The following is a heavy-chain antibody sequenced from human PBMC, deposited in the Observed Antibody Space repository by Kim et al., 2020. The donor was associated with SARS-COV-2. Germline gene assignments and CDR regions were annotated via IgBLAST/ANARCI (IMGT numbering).Heavy chain of an antibody. J-gene: IGHJ4*02. D-gene: IGHD3-10*01. CDR3: AKAMVRGVMVDY. V-gene: IGHV3-23*01. Sequence: YYADSVKGRFTISRDNSKNTLYLQMNSLRAEDTAVYYCAKAMVRGVMVDYWGQGTLVTVSS.